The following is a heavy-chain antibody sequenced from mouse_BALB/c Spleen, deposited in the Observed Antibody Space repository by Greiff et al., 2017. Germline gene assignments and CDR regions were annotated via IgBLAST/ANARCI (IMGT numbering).Heavy chain of an antibody. D-gene: IGHD2-3*01. V-gene: IGHV5-6-5*01. Sequence: DVKLQESGGGLVKPGGSLKLSCAASGFTFSSYAMSWVRQTPEKRLEWVASISSGGSSYYPDSVKGRFTISRDNARNILYLQMSSLRSEDTAMYYCARYDGYYYFDYWGQGTTLTVSS. CDR1: GFTFSSYA. CDR2: ISSGGSS. CDR3: ARYDGYYYFDY. J-gene: IGHJ2*01.